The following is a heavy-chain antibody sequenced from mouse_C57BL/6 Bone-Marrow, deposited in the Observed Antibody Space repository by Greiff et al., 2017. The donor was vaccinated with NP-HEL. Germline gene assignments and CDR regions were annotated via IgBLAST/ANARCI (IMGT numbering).Heavy chain of an antibody. J-gene: IGHJ3*01. CDR3: TSYYEGFAY. CDR1: GYTFTDYE. CDR2: IDPETGGT. D-gene: IGHD1-1*01. Sequence: QVQLKESGAELVRPGASVTLSCKASGYTFTDYEMHWVKQTPVHGLEWIGAIDPETGGTAYNQKFKGKAILTADKSSSTAYMELRSLTSEDSAVYYCTSYYEGFAYWGQGTLVTVSA. V-gene: IGHV1-15*01.